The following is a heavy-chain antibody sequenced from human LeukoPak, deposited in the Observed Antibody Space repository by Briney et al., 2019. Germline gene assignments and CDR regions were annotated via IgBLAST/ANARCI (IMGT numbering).Heavy chain of an antibody. CDR2: IRSKANSYAT. D-gene: IGHD3-10*01. J-gene: IGHJ4*02. CDR1: GFTFSGSA. V-gene: IGHV3-73*01. CDR3: ATTYGSGSYYRTHYFDY. Sequence: GGSLKLSCAASGFTFSGSAMHWVRQAFGKGLEWVGRIRSKANSYATAYAASVKGRFTISRDNAKNSLYLQMNSLRAEDTAVYYCATTYGSGSYYRTHYFDYWGQGTLVTVSS.